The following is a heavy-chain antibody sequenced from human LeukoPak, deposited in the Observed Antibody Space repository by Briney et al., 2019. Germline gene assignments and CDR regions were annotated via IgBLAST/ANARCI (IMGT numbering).Heavy chain of an antibody. D-gene: IGHD1-26*01. J-gene: IGHJ4*02. Sequence: GSLRLSCAASGFTFSIYAMHWVRQAPGKGLEWVAVIPYDGNNKYYADSVKGRVTISRDNSKKTLYLQMNSLRSEDTAVYYCVRDQSGSYEGFDYWGQGTLVTVSP. V-gene: IGHV3-30*04. CDR1: GFTFSIYA. CDR3: VRDQSGSYEGFDY. CDR2: IPYDGNNK.